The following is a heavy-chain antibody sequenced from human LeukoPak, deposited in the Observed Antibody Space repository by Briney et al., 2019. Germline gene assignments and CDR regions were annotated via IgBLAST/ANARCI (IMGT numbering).Heavy chain of an antibody. CDR2: ISAGGGNT. CDR1: GFDFSSYA. D-gene: IGHD3-22*01. CDR3: ARDRHDSSALKWQDY. Sequence: PGGSLRLSCAASGFDFSSYAMSWVRQAPGKGLEWLSAISAGGGNTYYADSVKGRFTISRDTSQNTLYLQLSSLRADDTAVYYCARDRHDSSALKWQDYWGQGTLVTVSS. V-gene: IGHV3-23*01. J-gene: IGHJ4*02.